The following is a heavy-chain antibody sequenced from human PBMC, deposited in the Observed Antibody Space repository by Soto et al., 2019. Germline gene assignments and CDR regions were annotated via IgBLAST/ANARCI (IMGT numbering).Heavy chain of an antibody. D-gene: IGHD1-1*01. CDR2: LYWDDDK. CDR3: AHRGYGTGTTDY. Sequence: QITLKESGPTLVKPTQTLTLTCTFSGFSLSTSGVGVGWIRQPPGKALEWLALLYWDDDKRYSPSLKSRLTITKDTAKNQVVLTMTNMDPADTATYYCAHRGYGTGTTDYWGQGTLVTVSS. V-gene: IGHV2-5*02. J-gene: IGHJ4*02. CDR1: GFSLSTSGVG.